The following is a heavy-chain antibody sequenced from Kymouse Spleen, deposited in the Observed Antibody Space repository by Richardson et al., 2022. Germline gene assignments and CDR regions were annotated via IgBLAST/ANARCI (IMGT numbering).Heavy chain of an antibody. J-gene: IGHJ4*02. Sequence: EVQLVESGGGLVQPGGSLKLSCAASGFTFSGSAMHWVRQASGKGLEWVGRIRSKANSYATAYAASVKGRFTISRDDSKNTAYLQMNSLKTEDTAVYYCTRRGYSGYDLFDYWGQGTLVTVSS. D-gene: IGHD5-12*01. CDR1: GFTFSGSA. CDR3: TRRGYSGYDLFDY. CDR2: IRSKANSYAT. V-gene: IGHV3-73*02.